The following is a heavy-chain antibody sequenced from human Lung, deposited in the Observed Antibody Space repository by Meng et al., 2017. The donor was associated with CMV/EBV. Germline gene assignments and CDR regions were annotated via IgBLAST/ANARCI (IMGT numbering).Heavy chain of an antibody. CDR1: GFTFSRYS. CDR3: ARDVSPRSSAYFAIYYFYALDV. J-gene: IGHJ6*02. V-gene: IGHV3-21*01. CDR2: ISSSGTYI. D-gene: IGHD2-21*01. Sequence: ETLSLXCAASGFTFSRYSMNWVRQAPGKGLEWVSSISSSGTYIYYADSVKGRFTISRDNAQNSLYLQMNSLRAEDTAVYYCARDVSPRSSAYFAIYYFYALDVXGQGXTVTVSS.